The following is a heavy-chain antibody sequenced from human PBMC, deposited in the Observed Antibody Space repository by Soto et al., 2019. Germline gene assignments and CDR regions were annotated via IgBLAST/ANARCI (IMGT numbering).Heavy chain of an antibody. Sequence: SETLSLTCTVSGGSISSYYWSWIRQPPGKGLEWIGYIYYSGSTNYNPSLKSRVTISVDTSKNQFSLKLSSVTAADTAVYYCARGTHDGYSSGWPFDYWGQGTLVTVSS. CDR1: GGSISSYY. D-gene: IGHD6-19*01. V-gene: IGHV4-59*01. J-gene: IGHJ4*02. CDR3: ARGTHDGYSSGWPFDY. CDR2: IYYSGST.